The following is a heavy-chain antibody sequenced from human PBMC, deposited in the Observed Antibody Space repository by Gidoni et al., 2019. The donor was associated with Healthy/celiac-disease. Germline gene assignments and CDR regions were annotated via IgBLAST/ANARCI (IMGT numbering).Heavy chain of an antibody. V-gene: IGHV3-53*01. CDR3: ARAPDYGDTVDAFDI. J-gene: IGHJ3*02. Sequence: EVQLVESGGGLIQPGGSLRLACAASGFPVSRNYMSWVRQAPGKGLEWVSVIYSGGSTYYADSVKGRFTISRDNSKNTLYLQMNSLRAEDTAVYYCARAPDYGDTVDAFDIWGQGTMVTVSS. D-gene: IGHD4-17*01. CDR1: GFPVSRNY. CDR2: IYSGGST.